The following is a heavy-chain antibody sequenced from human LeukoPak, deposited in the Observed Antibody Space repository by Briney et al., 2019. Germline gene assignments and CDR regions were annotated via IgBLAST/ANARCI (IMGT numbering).Heavy chain of an antibody. CDR1: GGSINNYF. CDR3: ARHPTALVSYGFDP. Sequence: SETLSLTCTVSGGSINNYFWSWIRQPAGKGLEWIGRIHTTRNTNYNPSLKSRVTMSLDTSKSQFSLNLSSVTAADTAVYYCARHPTALVSYGFDPWGQGTLVTVSS. D-gene: IGHD5-18*01. J-gene: IGHJ5*02. V-gene: IGHV4-4*07. CDR2: IHTTRNT.